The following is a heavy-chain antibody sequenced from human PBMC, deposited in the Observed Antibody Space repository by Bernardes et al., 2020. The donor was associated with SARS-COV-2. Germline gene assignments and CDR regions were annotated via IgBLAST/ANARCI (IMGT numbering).Heavy chain of an antibody. CDR1: GFPFDDYG. J-gene: IGHJ4*02. CDR2: INWNGVST. D-gene: IGHD4-17*01. V-gene: IGHV3-20*04. CDR3: ARAMTTVTDGKYYFDY. Sequence: GGSLRLSCAAPGFPFDDYGLSWVRQAPGKGLEWVPGINWNGVSTGYAASVKARFTIPRDNAKNSLYLQMNSLRAEDTALYYCARAMTTVTDGKYYFDYWGQGTLVTVSS.